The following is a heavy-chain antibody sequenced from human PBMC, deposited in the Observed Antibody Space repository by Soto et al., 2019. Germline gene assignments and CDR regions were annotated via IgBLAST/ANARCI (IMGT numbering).Heavy chain of an antibody. CDR2: IIPIFGTA. J-gene: IGHJ6*02. Sequence: QVQLVQSGAEVKKPGSSVKVSCKASGGTFSSYAISWVRQAPGQGLEWMGGIIPIFGTANYAQKFQGRVTITAXXSXSXXYMELSSLRSEDTAVYYCARDWTAVAGRYYYGMDVWGQGTTVTVSS. CDR1: GGTFSSYA. V-gene: IGHV1-69*12. CDR3: ARDWTAVAGRYYYGMDV. D-gene: IGHD6-19*01.